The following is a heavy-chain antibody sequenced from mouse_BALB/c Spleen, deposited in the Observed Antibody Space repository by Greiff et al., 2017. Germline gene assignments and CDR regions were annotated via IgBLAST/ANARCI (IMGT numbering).Heavy chain of an antibody. CDR1: GFTFSSFG. V-gene: IGHV5-17*02. J-gene: IGHJ1*01. CDR2: ISSGSSTI. D-gene: IGHD2-1*01. CDR3: ARSPLYGNYRYFDV. Sequence: EVQVVESGGGLVQPGGSRKLSCAASGFTFSSFGMHWVRQAPEKGLEWVAYISSGSSTIYYADTVKGRFTISRDNPKNTLFLQMTSLRSEDTAMYYCARSPLYGNYRYFDVWGAGTTVTVSS.